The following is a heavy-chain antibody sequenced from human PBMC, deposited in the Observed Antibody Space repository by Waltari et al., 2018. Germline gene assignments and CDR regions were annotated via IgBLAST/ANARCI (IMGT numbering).Heavy chain of an antibody. Sequence: QVQLQQWGAGLLKPSETLSLTCAVYGGSFSGYYWSWIRPPPGKGLEWIGEINHSGSTNYNPSLKSRVTISVDTSKNQFSLKLSSVTAADTTVYYCARGGIAAAQGAFDIWGQGTMVTVSS. J-gene: IGHJ3*02. D-gene: IGHD6-13*01. CDR2: INHSGST. CDR1: GGSFSGYY. V-gene: IGHV4-34*01. CDR3: ARGGIAAAQGAFDI.